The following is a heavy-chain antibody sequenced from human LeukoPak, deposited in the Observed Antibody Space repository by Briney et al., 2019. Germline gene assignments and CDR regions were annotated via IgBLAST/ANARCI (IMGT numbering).Heavy chain of an antibody. V-gene: IGHV4-30-2*01. D-gene: IGHD1-1*01. Sequence: TSQTLSLTCTVSGGSIGSGGYYWSWIRQPPGKGLEWIGYIYHSGSTYYNPSLKSRVTISVDRSKNQFSLKLSSVTAADTAVYYCARELATTSFDYWGQGTLVTVSS. J-gene: IGHJ4*02. CDR3: ARELATTSFDY. CDR2: IYHSGST. CDR1: GGSIGSGGYY.